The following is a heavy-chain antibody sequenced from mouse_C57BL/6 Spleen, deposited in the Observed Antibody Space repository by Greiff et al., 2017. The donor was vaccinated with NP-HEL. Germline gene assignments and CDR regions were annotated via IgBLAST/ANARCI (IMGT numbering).Heavy chain of an antibody. V-gene: IGHV1-82*01. CDR3: AIYDYDGAY. J-gene: IGHJ3*01. Sequence: QVQLQQPGPELVKPGASVKISCKASGYAFTSSWINWVKQRPGKGLEWIGGIYPGGGITNYNGKLKGKATLTADKSSSTAYMQLSSLASEDSAVYFCAIYDYDGAYWGQGTLVTVSA. D-gene: IGHD2-4*01. CDR1: GYAFTSSW. CDR2: IYPGGGIT.